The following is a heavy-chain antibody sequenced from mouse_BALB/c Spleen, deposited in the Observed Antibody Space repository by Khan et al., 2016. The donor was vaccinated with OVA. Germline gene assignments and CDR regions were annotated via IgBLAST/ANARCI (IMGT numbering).Heavy chain of an antibody. D-gene: IGHD1-2*01. CDR1: GYSFTSYY. V-gene: IGHV1-31*01. Sequence: VQLQQSGPELMKPGASGKISCKASGYSFTSYYIHWVKQSHGKSLEWIGYIDPFSGDTTYNQKFKDMATLTADKSSSTAYIHLSNLTSEDSAVYYYTRRGYLAWFTYWGQGTLVTVSA. CDR2: IDPFSGDT. CDR3: TRRGYLAWFTY. J-gene: IGHJ3*01.